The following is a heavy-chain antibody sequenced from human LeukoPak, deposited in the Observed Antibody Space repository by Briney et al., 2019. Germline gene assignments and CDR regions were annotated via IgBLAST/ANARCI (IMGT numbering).Heavy chain of an antibody. CDR2: IHYSGRT. Sequence: SETLSLTCAVSGGSVSGYYWSWVRQFPGRRLEWIGYIHYSGRTNYNPSLKSRITLSLETSSNQISLELKSVTSADTALYYCVRDSGYSSSWYLIDDDSDVWGQGTMVIVSA. J-gene: IGHJ3*01. V-gene: IGHV4-59*02. D-gene: IGHD6-13*01. CDR3: VRDSGYSSSWYLIDDDSDV. CDR1: GGSVSGYY.